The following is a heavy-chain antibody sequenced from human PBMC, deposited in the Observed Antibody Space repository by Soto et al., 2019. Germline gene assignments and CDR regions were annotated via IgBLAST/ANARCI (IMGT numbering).Heavy chain of an antibody. Sequence: QVQLVQSGAEVKKPGSSVKVSCKASGGTFSSYTISWVRQAPGQGLEWMGRIIPILGIANYAQKFQGRVVITXDKSTSTAYMELSSLRSEDTAVDYCARDPRGSGWDWGQGTLVTVSS. CDR2: IIPILGIA. V-gene: IGHV1-69*08. D-gene: IGHD3-10*01. CDR3: ARDPRGSGWD. J-gene: IGHJ4*02. CDR1: GGTFSSYT.